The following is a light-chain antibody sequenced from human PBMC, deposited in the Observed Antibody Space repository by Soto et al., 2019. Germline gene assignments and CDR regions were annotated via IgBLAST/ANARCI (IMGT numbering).Light chain of an antibody. CDR2: GAS. Sequence: GERVTLSCRASQSVSSSYLTWYQQKPGQAPRLLIYGASTRATGIPARFSGSGSGTEFTLTISSLQSEDFAVYFCQQYNNWPPITFGQGTRLEI. V-gene: IGKV3-15*01. CDR3: QQYNNWPPIT. J-gene: IGKJ5*01. CDR1: QSVSSSY.